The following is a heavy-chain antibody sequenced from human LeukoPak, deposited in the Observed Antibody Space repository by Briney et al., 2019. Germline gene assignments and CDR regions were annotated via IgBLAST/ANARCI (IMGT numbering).Heavy chain of an antibody. D-gene: IGHD6-13*01. V-gene: IGHV3-7*01. CDR2: IKQDGSEK. CDR1: GFTFSSYG. Sequence: GGSLRLSCAASGFTFSSYGMYWVRQAPGKGLEWVANIKQDGSEKYYVDSVKGRFTISRDNAKNSLYLQMNSLRAEDTAVYYCARALPSSAGTLFDYWGQGTLVTVSS. J-gene: IGHJ4*02. CDR3: ARALPSSAGTLFDY.